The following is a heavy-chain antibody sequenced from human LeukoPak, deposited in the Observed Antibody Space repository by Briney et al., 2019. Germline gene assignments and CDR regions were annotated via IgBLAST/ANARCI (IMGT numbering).Heavy chain of an antibody. CDR3: ARAIDFWSGRISPVYYYYYMDV. CDR1: GGTFGSYA. V-gene: IGHV1-69*05. CDR2: IIPIFGTA. Sequence: SVKVSCKASGGTFGSYAISWVRQAPGQGLEWMGGIIPIFGTANYAQKFQGRVTITTDESTSTAYMELSSLRSEDTAVYYCARAIDFWSGRISPVYYYYYMDVWGKGTTVTVSS. D-gene: IGHD3-3*01. J-gene: IGHJ6*03.